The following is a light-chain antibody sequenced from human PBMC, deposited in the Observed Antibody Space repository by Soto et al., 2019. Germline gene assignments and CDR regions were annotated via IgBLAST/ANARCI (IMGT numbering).Light chain of an antibody. Sequence: QSVLAQPASVSGSPGQSITISCTGTSSDVGSYNLVSWYQQHPGKAPKFMIYEVSKRPSGVSYRFPGSKSGNTASLTISGLQAEDEADYYCCSYAGGSTYVCGTGSKVTVL. CDR2: EVS. CDR3: CSYAGGSTYV. CDR1: SSDVGSYNL. V-gene: IGLV2-23*02. J-gene: IGLJ1*01.